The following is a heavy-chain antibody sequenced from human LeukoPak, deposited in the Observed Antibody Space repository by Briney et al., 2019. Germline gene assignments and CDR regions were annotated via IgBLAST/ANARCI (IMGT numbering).Heavy chain of an antibody. V-gene: IGHV3-48*01. CDR2: ISTSSGTI. CDR1: GFTVGSCW. Sequence: GGSLTLSCAASGFTVGSCWVRWVRQAPGEWRGWISYISTSSGTIYYADSVKGRFTISRDNAKNSLYLQINSLRAEDTAVYYCARSDSFDYWGQGTLVTVSS. CDR3: ARSDSFDY. J-gene: IGHJ4*02.